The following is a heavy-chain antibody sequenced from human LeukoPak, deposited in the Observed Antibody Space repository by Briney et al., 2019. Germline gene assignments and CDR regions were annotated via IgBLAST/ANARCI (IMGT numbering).Heavy chain of an antibody. J-gene: IGHJ4*02. D-gene: IGHD6-19*01. CDR1: GFTFSDYE. CDR3: ARGPSVGSGWSPDY. Sequence: AGGSLRLSCTGSGFTFSDYEMNWVRQAPGKGLEWISYISNSGSIIYYADSVKGRFTISRDNAKNSLFLQMHSLRAEDTAVYYCARGPSVGSGWSPDYWGQGTLATVSS. V-gene: IGHV3-48*03. CDR2: ISNSGSII.